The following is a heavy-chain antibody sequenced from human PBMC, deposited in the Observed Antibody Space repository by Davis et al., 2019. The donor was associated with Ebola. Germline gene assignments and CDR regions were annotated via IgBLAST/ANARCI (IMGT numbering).Heavy chain of an antibody. CDR1: GFTFSSYA. CDR3: AKDRSSEQQLVWSGFDY. J-gene: IGHJ4*02. Sequence: GESLKISCAASGFTFSSYAMHWVRQAPGKGLEWVAVISYDGSNKYYADSVKGRFTISRDNSKHTLYLQMNSLRAEDTAVYYCAKDRSSEQQLVWSGFDYWGQGTLVTVSS. D-gene: IGHD6-13*01. CDR2: ISYDGSNK. V-gene: IGHV3-30-3*01.